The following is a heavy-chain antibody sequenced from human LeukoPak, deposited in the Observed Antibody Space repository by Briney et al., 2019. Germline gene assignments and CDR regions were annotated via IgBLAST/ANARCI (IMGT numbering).Heavy chain of an antibody. D-gene: IGHD6-19*01. V-gene: IGHV3-23*01. CDR2: ISGSGGST. Sequence: GGSLRLSCAASGFTFNSYGMNWVRQAPGKGLEWVSGISGSGGSTYYADSVKGRFTVSRDNSKHTLYLQMSSLRAEDTAVYFCAKPRWGDEDNGGWSAFDYWGQGTLVTVSS. J-gene: IGHJ4*02. CDR1: GFTFNSYG. CDR3: AKPRWGDEDNGGWSAFDY.